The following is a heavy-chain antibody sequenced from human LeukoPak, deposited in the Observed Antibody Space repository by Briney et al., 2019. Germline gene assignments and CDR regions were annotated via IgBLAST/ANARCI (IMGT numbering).Heavy chain of an antibody. D-gene: IGHD2/OR15-2a*01. J-gene: IGHJ4*02. V-gene: IGHV3-30-3*01. CDR3: ARDLSPYLSTFVDY. CDR2: ISYDGSNK. Sequence: PGRSLRLSCAASGFTFSSYAMHWVRQAPGKGLEWVSVISYDGSNKYYADSVKGRFTISRDNSKNTLYLQMNSLRAEDTAVYYCARDLSPYLSTFVDYWGQGTLVTVSS. CDR1: GFTFSSYA.